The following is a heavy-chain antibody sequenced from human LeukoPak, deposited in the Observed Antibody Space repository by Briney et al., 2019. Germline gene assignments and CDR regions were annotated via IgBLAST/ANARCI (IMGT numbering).Heavy chain of an antibody. J-gene: IGHJ4*02. CDR3: ARWAGAILTDY. V-gene: IGHV3-11*04. CDR1: GFTFSDYY. CDR2: ISSIGSSI. Sequence: KPGGSLRLSCAASGFTFSDYYMSWIRQAPGKGLEGGAYISSIGSSISYADSVKGRFTISRDNAKNSLYLQMNSLRAEDTAVYYCARWAGAILTDYWGQGTLVTVCS. D-gene: IGHD1-26*01.